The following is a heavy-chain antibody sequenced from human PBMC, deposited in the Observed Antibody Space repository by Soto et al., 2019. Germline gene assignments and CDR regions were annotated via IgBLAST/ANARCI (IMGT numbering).Heavy chain of an antibody. D-gene: IGHD6-6*01. CDR2: LSHSGRT. Sequence: SETLSLTCSVSGSFISRGAFYWGWFRQPPGKGLEWIGSLSHSGRTFYNASLRSRVEISVETLQFSLRLNSVSAADTAIYYCGRGDFPAVVDYWVRGSLVTVSS. V-gene: IGHV4-39*01. J-gene: IGHJ4*02. CDR1: GSFISRGAFY. CDR3: GRGDFPAVVDY.